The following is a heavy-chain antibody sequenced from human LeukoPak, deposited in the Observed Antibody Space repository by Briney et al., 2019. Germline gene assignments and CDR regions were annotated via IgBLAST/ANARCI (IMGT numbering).Heavy chain of an antibody. CDR3: ARGLFLEWPRNWFDP. D-gene: IGHD3-3*01. V-gene: IGHV3-21*01. CDR1: GFTFSSYS. J-gene: IGHJ5*02. CDR2: ISSSSSYI. Sequence: PGGSLRLSCAASGFTFSSYSMNWVRQAPGKGLEWDSSISSSSSYIYYADSVKGRFTISRDNAKNSLYLQMNSLRAEDTAVYYCARGLFLEWPRNWFDPWGQGTLVTVSS.